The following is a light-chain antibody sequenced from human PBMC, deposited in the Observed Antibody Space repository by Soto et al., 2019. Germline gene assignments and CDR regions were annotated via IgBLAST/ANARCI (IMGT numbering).Light chain of an antibody. CDR2: GAS. CDR1: QSVSYY. Sequence: EIVLTQSPGTLSLSPGERATLSCRASQSVSYYSAWYQQKPGQPPRLLLYGASTRATGIPVRFRGSGSGTEFTLTISSLQSEDSAVYYCHQYNSWPRGTFGPGTKVDIK. V-gene: IGKV3-15*01. CDR3: HQYNSWPRGT. J-gene: IGKJ3*01.